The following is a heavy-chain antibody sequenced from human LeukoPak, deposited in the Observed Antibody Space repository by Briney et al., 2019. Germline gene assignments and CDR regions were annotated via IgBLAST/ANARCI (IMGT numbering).Heavy chain of an antibody. J-gene: IGHJ4*02. CDR1: GFPFSSYA. CDR3: AKAALYDSSGYYYY. D-gene: IGHD3-22*01. CDR2: IWYDGTKA. V-gene: IGHV3-33*06. Sequence: PGRSLRLSCAASGFPFSSYAMHWVRQAPGKGLVWVGVIWYDGTKAYYADSVKGRFTISRDNSKNTLYLQMNSLRVEDTAVYYCAKAALYDSSGYYYYWGQGTLVTVSS.